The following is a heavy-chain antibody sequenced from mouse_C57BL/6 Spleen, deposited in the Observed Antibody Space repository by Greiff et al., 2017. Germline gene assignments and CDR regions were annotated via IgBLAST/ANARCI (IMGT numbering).Heavy chain of an antibody. CDR3: TRLIYYYFWFAY. CDR1: GYTFTSYW. D-gene: IGHD2-4*01. J-gene: IGHJ3*01. CDR2: IDPSDSYT. Sequence: VQLQQPGAELVKPGASVKLSCKASGYTFTSYWMQWVKQRPGQGLEWIGEIDPSDSYTNYNQKFKGKATLHGDTSSSTASMQLSSLTSEDSAVSYCTRLIYYYFWFAYWGQGTLGTVAA. V-gene: IGHV1-50*01.